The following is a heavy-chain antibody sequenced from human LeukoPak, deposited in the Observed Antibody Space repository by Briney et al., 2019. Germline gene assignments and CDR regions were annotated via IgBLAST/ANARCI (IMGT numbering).Heavy chain of an antibody. D-gene: IGHD3-10*01. Sequence: GGSLRLSCAASGFTVSTNYMSWVRQAPGTGLEWVSAISGSGGSTYYADSVKGRFTISRDNSKNTLYLQMNSLRAEDTAVYYCAKDREGLLWFGELDGGGQGTLVTVSS. V-gene: IGHV3-23*01. CDR1: GFTVSTNY. CDR2: ISGSGGST. CDR3: AKDREGLLWFGELDG. J-gene: IGHJ4*02.